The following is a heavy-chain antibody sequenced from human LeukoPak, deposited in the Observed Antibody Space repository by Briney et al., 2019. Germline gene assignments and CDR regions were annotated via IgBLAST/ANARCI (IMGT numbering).Heavy chain of an antibody. Sequence: PSETLSLTCTVSGGSITSSSYYWSWIRQPPGKGLEWIGYIYYSGTTNYNPSLKSRVTISVDTSKNQFSLKLSSVTAADTAVYYCARDRYYYDSSGYYYMDVWGKGTTVTVSS. CDR1: GGSITSSSYY. CDR3: ARDRYYYDSSGYYYMDV. CDR2: IYYSGTT. V-gene: IGHV4-61*01. J-gene: IGHJ6*03. D-gene: IGHD3-22*01.